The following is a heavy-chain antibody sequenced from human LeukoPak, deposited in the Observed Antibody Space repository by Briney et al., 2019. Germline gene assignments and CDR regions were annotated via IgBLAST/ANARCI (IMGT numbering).Heavy chain of an antibody. Sequence: ASVKVSCKASGYTFTSYYMHWVRQAPGQGLEWMGIINPSGGSTSYAQKFQGRVTMTRDMSTSTAYMELSSLRSEDTAVYYCARTYYYGSGSYPVRFDPWGQGTLVTVSS. J-gene: IGHJ5*02. CDR1: GYTFTSYY. D-gene: IGHD3-10*01. CDR3: ARTYYYGSGSYPVRFDP. V-gene: IGHV1-46*01. CDR2: INPSGGST.